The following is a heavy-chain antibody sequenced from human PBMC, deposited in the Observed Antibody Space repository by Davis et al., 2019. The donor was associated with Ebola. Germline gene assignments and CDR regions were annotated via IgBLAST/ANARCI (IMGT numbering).Heavy chain of an antibody. Sequence: GGSLRLSCAASGFTFSGSAMHWVRQASGKGLEWVGRIRSKANSYATAYAASVKGRFTISRDDSKNTAYLQMNSLTTEDTAVYYCTSTVTNGDYWGQGTLVTVSS. D-gene: IGHD4-17*01. V-gene: IGHV3-73*01. J-gene: IGHJ4*02. CDR3: TSTVTNGDY. CDR1: GFTFSGSA. CDR2: IRSKANSYAT.